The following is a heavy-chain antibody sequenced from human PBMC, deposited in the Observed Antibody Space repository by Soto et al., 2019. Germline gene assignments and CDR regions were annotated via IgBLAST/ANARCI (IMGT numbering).Heavy chain of an antibody. J-gene: IGHJ2*01. CDR1: GGSISSGGYS. V-gene: IGHV4-30-2*01. CDR3: AREGGSGRPTWYVNV. D-gene: IGHD1-26*01. Sequence: QLQLQESGSGLVKPSQTLSLTCAVSGGSISSGGYSLSWLRQPPGKGLEWIGYIFHSGSTYYNPSPRRRVSISVEGSTNHFSLGLRAVTVADTAVYYCAREGGSGRPTWYVNVWGLGTRVSVSS. CDR2: IFHSGST.